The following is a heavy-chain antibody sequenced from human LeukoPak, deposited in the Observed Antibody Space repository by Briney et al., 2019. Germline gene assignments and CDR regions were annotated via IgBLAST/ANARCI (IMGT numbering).Heavy chain of an antibody. V-gene: IGHV4-59*01. J-gene: IGHJ6*03. CDR3: ARETSQKGAHYMDV. Sequence: SETLSLTCTVSGGSISSYYWSWIRQPPGKGLEYIGYIYYSGYTNYNPSLKSRVTISVDTSKNQFSLKLSSVTAADTAVYYCARETSQKGAHYMDVWGKGTTVTNSS. CDR1: GGSISSYY. CDR2: IYYSGYT. D-gene: IGHD3-16*01.